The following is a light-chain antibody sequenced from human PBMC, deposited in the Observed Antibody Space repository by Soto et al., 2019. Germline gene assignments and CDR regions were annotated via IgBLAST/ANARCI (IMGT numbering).Light chain of an antibody. CDR2: APA. V-gene: IGKV1-6*02. CDR3: LQDHNYPLT. CDR1: QGIGND. Sequence: AIQMAQSPSSLSASVGDRVTITCRASQGIGNDVGWFQQKPGKAPNLLIYAPATLQSGVPSRFSGSRSGTDFNLTISSLQPEDFATYYCLQDHNYPLTFGGGTKVEIK. J-gene: IGKJ4*01.